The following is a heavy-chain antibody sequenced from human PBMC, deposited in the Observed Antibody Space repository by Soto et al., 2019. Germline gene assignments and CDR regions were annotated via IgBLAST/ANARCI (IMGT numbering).Heavy chain of an antibody. Sequence: SETLSLTCTVSGVYVSSGSYYWSWIRQPPGKGLEWIGYIYYNGITNYSPSLKSRVTISVDMSKNQFSLKLTSVTAADTAVYYCAREEYFDSSGYARAFDIWGQGTVVTVSS. CDR3: AREEYFDSSGYARAFDI. J-gene: IGHJ3*02. V-gene: IGHV4-61*01. D-gene: IGHD3-22*01. CDR1: GVYVSSGSYY. CDR2: IYYNGIT.